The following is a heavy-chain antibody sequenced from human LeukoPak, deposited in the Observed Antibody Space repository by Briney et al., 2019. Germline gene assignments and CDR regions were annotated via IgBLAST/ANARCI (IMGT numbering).Heavy chain of an antibody. CDR2: ISYDGSNK. V-gene: IGHV3-30-3*01. CDR1: GFTFSSYA. J-gene: IGHJ4*02. CDR3: ARDYEGATENYFDY. D-gene: IGHD1-26*01. Sequence: PGRSLRLSCAASGFTFSSYAMHWVRQAPGKGLEWVAVISYDGSNKYYADSVKGRFTISRDNSKNTLYLQMNSLRAEDTAVYYCARDYEGATENYFDYWGQGTLVTVSS.